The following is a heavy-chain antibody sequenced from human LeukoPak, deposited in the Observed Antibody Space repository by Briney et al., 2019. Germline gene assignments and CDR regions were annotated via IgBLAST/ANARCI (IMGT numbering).Heavy chain of an antibody. J-gene: IGHJ5*02. CDR1: GGTFSSYA. CDR3: ARDRRFGYGGNYNWFDP. Sequence: GASVKVSCKASGGTFSSYAISWVRQAPGQGLEWMGGIIPIFGTANYAQKFQGRVTITADESTSTAYMELSSLRFEDTAVYYCARDRRFGYGGNYNWFDPWGQGTLVTVSS. CDR2: IIPIFGTA. V-gene: IGHV1-69*13. D-gene: IGHD4-23*01.